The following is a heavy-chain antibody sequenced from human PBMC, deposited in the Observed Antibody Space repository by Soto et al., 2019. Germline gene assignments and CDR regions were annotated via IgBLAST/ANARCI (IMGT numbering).Heavy chain of an antibody. CDR3: ARTGHAVEYYYYGMDV. V-gene: IGHV4-39*01. Sequence: SETLSLTGTVSGGSISSSSYYWGWIRQPPGKGLEWIGSIYYSGSTYYNPSLKSRVTISVDTSKNQFSLKLSSVTAADTAVYYCARTGHAVEYYYYGMDVWGQGTTVTVS. J-gene: IGHJ6*02. CDR1: GGSISSSSYY. CDR2: IYYSGST.